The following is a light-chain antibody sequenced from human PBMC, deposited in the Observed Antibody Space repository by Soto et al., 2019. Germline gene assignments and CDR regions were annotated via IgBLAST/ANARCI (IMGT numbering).Light chain of an antibody. V-gene: IGLV2-14*01. Sequence: QSALTQPASVSGSPGQSITISCTGTSSDVGAYNYVSWYLHHPGNAPKLMIYDVSNRPSGVSTRFSGSKSGNTASLTISGLQAEDEADYYCSSYTASSTLEFGGGTQLTVL. CDR3: SSYTASSTLE. CDR1: SSDVGAYNY. CDR2: DVS. J-gene: IGLJ3*02.